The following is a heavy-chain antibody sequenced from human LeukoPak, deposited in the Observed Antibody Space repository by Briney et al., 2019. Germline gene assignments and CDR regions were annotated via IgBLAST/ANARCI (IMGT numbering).Heavy chain of an antibody. Sequence: SETLSLTCAVYGASFSGYYWSWIRQPPGKGLEWLGEINHSGSTNYNPSLKSRVTISVDTSKNQFSLKLSSVTAADTAVYYCARDVRTPDRTAFSSGWSDLWGGYYFDYWGQGTLVTVSS. V-gene: IGHV4-34*01. CDR3: ARDVRTPDRTAFSSGWSDLWGGYYFDY. D-gene: IGHD6-19*01. J-gene: IGHJ4*02. CDR1: GASFSGYY. CDR2: INHSGST.